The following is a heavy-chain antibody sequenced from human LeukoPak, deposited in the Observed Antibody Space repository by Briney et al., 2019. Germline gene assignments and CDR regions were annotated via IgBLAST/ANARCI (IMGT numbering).Heavy chain of an antibody. J-gene: IGHJ4*02. V-gene: IGHV1-2*06. CDR3: ARAYSEAGGAPSGY. D-gene: IGHD3-22*01. CDR1: GYTFTGYY. Sequence: ASVTVSFTASGYTFTGYYMHWVRQAPGQGLEWMGRINPNSGGTNYAQKFQGRVTMTRDTSISTAYMELSRLRSDDTAVYYCARAYSEAGGAPSGYWGQGTLVTVSS. CDR2: INPNSGGT.